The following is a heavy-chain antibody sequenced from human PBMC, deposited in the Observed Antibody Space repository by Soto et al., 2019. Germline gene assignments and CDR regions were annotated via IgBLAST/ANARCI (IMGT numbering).Heavy chain of an antibody. CDR1: GYSISSSNL. V-gene: IGHV4-28*01. Sequence: SETLSLTCAVSGYSISSSNLWGWIRQPPGKGLEWIGYIYYSGTTYYNPSLKSRVTMSVDTSKNQFSLKLTSVTAVDTAVYYCARREIQGPIDYWGQGTLVTVSS. D-gene: IGHD1-26*01. J-gene: IGHJ4*02. CDR3: ARREIQGPIDY. CDR2: IYYSGTT.